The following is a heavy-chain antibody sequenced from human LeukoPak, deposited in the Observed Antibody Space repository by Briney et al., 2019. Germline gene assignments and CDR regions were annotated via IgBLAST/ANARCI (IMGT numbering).Heavy chain of an antibody. D-gene: IGHD3-3*01. CDR2: IKQDGSEK. CDR1: GFTFSSYS. Sequence: GGSLRLSCAASGFTFSSYSMNWVRQAPGKGLEWVANIKQDGSEKYYVDSVKGRFTISRDNAKNSLYLQMNSLRAEDTAVYYCARESGNYGGYFDFWGQGTLVTVSS. J-gene: IGHJ4*02. V-gene: IGHV3-7*01. CDR3: ARESGNYGGYFDF.